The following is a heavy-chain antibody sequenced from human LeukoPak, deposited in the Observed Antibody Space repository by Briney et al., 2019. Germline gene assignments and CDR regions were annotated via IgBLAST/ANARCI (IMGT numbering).Heavy chain of an antibody. Sequence: ASVKVSCKPSGGAFSSYAISWVRQAPGQGLEGMGRIIPILGIANYAQKFQGRVTISADKSTSTAYMERSSLRSEDTAVYYCARDTAYYYGSGSYVWGQGTLVTVSS. D-gene: IGHD3-10*01. CDR3: ARDTAYYYGSGSYV. CDR2: IIPILGIA. CDR1: GGAFSSYA. V-gene: IGHV1-69*04. J-gene: IGHJ4*02.